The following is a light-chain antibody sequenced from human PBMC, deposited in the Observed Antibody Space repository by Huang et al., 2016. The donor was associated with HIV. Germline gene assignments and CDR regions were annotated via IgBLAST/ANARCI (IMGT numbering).Light chain of an antibody. CDR1: QSVSSSY. CDR3: QQYGSSPAT. V-gene: IGKV3-20*01. J-gene: IGKJ1*01. CDR2: GAS. Sequence: IVLTQSPGTLSLSPGERATLSCRASQSVSSSYLAWDQQKPGQAPRLLIYGASSRATGIPDRFSGSGSGTDFTLTISRLEPEDFAVYYCQQYGSSPATFGQGTKVEIK.